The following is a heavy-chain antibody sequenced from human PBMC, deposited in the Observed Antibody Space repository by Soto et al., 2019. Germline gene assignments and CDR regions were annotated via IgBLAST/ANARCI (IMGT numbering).Heavy chain of an antibody. J-gene: IGHJ5*02. D-gene: IGHD6-13*01. V-gene: IGHV1-3*01. CDR1: GDTFTSYG. CDR2: INAANGDT. Sequence: GASVKVSCKASGDTFTSYGIHWVRQAPGQRLEWMGWINAANGDTKYSPKFQGRVTITRDTSASTAYMELSSLRSEDTAVYYCVRRHVSATVIDSFDPWGQGPLVTLFS. CDR3: VRRHVSATVIDSFDP.